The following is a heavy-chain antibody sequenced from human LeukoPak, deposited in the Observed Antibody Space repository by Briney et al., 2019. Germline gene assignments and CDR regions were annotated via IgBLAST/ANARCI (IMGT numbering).Heavy chain of an antibody. V-gene: IGHV3-48*03. CDR2: ISSSGSTI. CDR3: ARDGSYYDSSGYQIHFDY. D-gene: IGHD3-22*01. Sequence: GGSLRLSCAASGFTFSSCEMNWVRQAPGKGLEWVSYISSSGSTIYYADSVKVRFTISRDNAKNSLYLQMNSLRAEDTAVYYCARDGSYYDSSGYQIHFDYWGQGTLVTVSS. J-gene: IGHJ4*02. CDR1: GFTFSSCE.